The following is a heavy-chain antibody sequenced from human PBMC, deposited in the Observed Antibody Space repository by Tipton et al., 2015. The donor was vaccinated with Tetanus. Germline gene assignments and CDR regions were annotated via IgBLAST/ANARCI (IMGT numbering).Heavy chain of an antibody. Sequence: LRLSCEASGFTFSDYWMTWIRQAPGKGLEWIGEINHSGNTNHNPSLKSRVTLSVDTSKNQFSLKLNSVTAADTAMYYCVTVNFPNYYHYGMDVWGQGTTVTVSS. J-gene: IGHJ6*02. D-gene: IGHD1-1*01. CDR1: GFTFSDYW. CDR2: INHSGNT. V-gene: IGHV4-34*08. CDR3: VTVNFPNYYHYGMDV.